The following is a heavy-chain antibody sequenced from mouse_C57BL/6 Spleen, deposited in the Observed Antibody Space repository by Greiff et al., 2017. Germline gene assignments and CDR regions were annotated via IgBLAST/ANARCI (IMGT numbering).Heavy chain of an antibody. CDR2: IHPSDSDT. V-gene: IGHV1-74*01. Sequence: QVQLKQPGAELVKPGASVKVSCKASGYTFTSYWMHWVKQRPGQGLEWIGRIHPSDSDTNYNQKFEGKATLTVDKSSSTAYMQLSSLTSEDSAVYYCAMGGDGYSAWFAYWGQGTLVTVSA. D-gene: IGHD2-3*01. CDR1: GYTFTSYW. J-gene: IGHJ3*01. CDR3: AMGGDGYSAWFAY.